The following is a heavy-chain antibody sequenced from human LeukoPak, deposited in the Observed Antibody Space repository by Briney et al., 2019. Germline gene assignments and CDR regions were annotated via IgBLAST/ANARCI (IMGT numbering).Heavy chain of an antibody. V-gene: IGHV1-3*01. J-gene: IGHJ1*01. CDR1: GYTFTSYA. CDR3: ARDPLYYGGYFQH. CDR2: INAGNGNT. D-gene: IGHD1-26*01. Sequence: ASVKVSCKASGYTFTSYAMHWVRQAPGQRLEWMGWINAGNGNTKYSQKFQGRVTITRDTSASAAYMELSSLRSEDTAVYYCARDPLYYGGYFQHWGQGTLVTVSS.